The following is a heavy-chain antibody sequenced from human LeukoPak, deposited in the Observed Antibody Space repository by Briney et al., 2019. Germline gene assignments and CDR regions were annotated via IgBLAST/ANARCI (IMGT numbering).Heavy chain of an antibody. D-gene: IGHD3-22*01. V-gene: IGHV3-7*01. J-gene: IGHJ3*02. Sequence: GGPLRLSCVASGFTFGGDWMSWVRQAPGKGLERVANIKPDGTEKYYVDSVKGRFTISRDNAKNSLYLQLNSLRAEDTAVYYCVRYYDPPVGDAFDIWGPGTMVTVSS. CDR3: VRYYDPPVGDAFDI. CDR2: IKPDGTEK. CDR1: GFTFGGDW.